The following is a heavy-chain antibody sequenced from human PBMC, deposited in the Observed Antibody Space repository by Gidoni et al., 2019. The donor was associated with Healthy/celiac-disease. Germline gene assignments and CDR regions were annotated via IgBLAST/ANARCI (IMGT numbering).Heavy chain of an antibody. CDR2: INHSGST. V-gene: IGHV4-34*01. J-gene: IGHJ4*02. CDR3: ARGRGRAARAYFDW. Sequence: QFQLHQWGAGLLTPSETLSPTCPAYGGSSSGYYWSWIRQPPGKGLEWIGEINHSGSTNYNPSLKSRVTISVDTSKNQFSLKLSSVTAADTAVYYCARGRGRAARAYFDWGGQGTLVTVSS. D-gene: IGHD6-6*01. CDR1: GGSSSGYY.